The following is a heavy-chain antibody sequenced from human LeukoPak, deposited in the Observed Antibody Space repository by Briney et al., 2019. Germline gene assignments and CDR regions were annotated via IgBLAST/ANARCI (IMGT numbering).Heavy chain of an antibody. Sequence: ASVKVSCKASGYTFSSYAISWVRQAPGQGLEWMGGIIPIFGTANYAQKFQGRVTITADKSTSTAYMELSSLRSEDTAVYYCARDLGSGKNYYDSSGYYSPFGDWGQGTLVTVSS. V-gene: IGHV1-69*06. CDR1: GYTFSSYA. J-gene: IGHJ4*02. CDR2: IIPIFGTA. D-gene: IGHD3-22*01. CDR3: ARDLGSGKNYYDSSGYYSPFGD.